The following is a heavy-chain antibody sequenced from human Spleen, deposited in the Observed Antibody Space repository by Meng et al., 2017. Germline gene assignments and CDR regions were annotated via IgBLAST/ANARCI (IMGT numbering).Heavy chain of an antibody. J-gene: IGHJ4*02. Sequence: VQLQPWGAGLLKPSETLSLPCVVSGGSFSDYDWSWIRQPPGKGLEWIGEINHSGSTNYNPSLESRATISVDTSQNNLSLKLSSVTAADSAVYYCARGPTTMAHDFDYWGQGTLVTVSS. CDR2: INHSGST. CDR1: GGSFSDYD. CDR3: ARGPTTMAHDFDY. D-gene: IGHD4-11*01. V-gene: IGHV4-34*01.